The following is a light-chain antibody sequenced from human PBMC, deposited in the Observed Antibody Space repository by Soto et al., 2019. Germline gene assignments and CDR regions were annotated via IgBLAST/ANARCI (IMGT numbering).Light chain of an antibody. Sequence: QLVLTQSSSASASPGASVKLTCTLTRGHSTYAIAWYQQQAEKGPRFLMKLNSDGSHYKGDGIPDRFSGASSGSERYLTISSQQSEDEAGYYCQTWGTGIRIFGGGTQLTV. V-gene: IGLV4-69*01. CDR1: RGHSTYA. CDR3: QTWGTGIRI. CDR2: LNSDGSH. J-gene: IGLJ2*01.